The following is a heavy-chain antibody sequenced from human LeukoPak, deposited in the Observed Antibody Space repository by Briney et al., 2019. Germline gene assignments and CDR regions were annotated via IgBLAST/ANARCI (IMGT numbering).Heavy chain of an antibody. D-gene: IGHD3-22*01. CDR1: GGSISSYY. J-gene: IGHJ6*03. V-gene: IGHV4-59*01. Sequence: SETLSLTCTVSGGSISSYYWSWIRQPPGKGLEWIGYIYYSGSTNYNPSLKSRVTISVDTSKNQFSLKLSSVTAADTAVYYCARGGALSSGYYSNYYYMDVWGKGTTVTISS. CDR2: IYYSGST. CDR3: ARGGALSSGYYSNYYYMDV.